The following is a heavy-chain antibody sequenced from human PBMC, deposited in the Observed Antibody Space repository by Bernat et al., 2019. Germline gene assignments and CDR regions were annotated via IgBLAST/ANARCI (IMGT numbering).Heavy chain of an antibody. CDR1: GFSFSGIW. V-gene: IGHV3-7*03. CDR3: ARGYGPEN. CDR2: IKQDGSVQ. Sequence: EVQLVESGGALVQPGGSLRLSCVGSGFSFSGIWMTWVRQAPGKGLEWVANIKQDGSVQHYVDSVKGRFIISRDNTKNSLLLQMNSLRVDDTAVYYCARGYGPENWGQGTLVTVSS. D-gene: IGHD2-8*02. J-gene: IGHJ1*01.